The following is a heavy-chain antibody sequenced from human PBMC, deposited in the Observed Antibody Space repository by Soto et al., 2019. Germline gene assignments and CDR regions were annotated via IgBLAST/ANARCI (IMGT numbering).Heavy chain of an antibody. J-gene: IGHJ2*01. D-gene: IGHD3-9*01. Sequence: PGKGREWVAFISNDGSNKYYADSVKGRFTISRDNSKNTLYLQMNSLRAEDTAFFFRAEGGIRDWVSVSAFLVNRSSDL. V-gene: IGHV3-30*03. CDR3: AEGGIRDWVSVSAFLVNRSSDL. CDR2: ISNDGSNK.